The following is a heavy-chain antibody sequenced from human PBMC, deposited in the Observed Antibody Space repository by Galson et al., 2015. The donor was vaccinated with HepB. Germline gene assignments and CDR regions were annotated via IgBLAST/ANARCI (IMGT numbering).Heavy chain of an antibody. Sequence: SLRLSCAASGFTFSSYAMHWVRQAPGKGLEWVAVISYDGSNKYYADSVKGRFTISRDNSKNTLYLQMNSLRAEDTAVYYCARDFHTIFGGIDIYYYYGMDVWGQGTTVTVSS. CDR1: GFTFSSYA. J-gene: IGHJ6*02. CDR3: ARDFHTIFGGIDIYYYYGMDV. V-gene: IGHV3-30-3*01. CDR2: ISYDGSNK. D-gene: IGHD3-3*01.